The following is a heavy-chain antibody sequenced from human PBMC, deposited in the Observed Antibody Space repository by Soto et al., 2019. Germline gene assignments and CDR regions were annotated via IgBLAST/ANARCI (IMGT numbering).Heavy chain of an antibody. J-gene: IGHJ4*02. Sequence: SETLSLTCTVSGGSVSSGSYYWSWIRQPPGKGLEWIGYIYYSGGTNYNPSLKSRVTISVDTSKNQFSLKLNSVTAADTAVYSCVRYNWPLFDFWGQGALVTVSS. V-gene: IGHV4-61*01. CDR1: GGSVSSGSYY. D-gene: IGHD1-20*01. CDR3: VRYNWPLFDF. CDR2: IYYSGGT.